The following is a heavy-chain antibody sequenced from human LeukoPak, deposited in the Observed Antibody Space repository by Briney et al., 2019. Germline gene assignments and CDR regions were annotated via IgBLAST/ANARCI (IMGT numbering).Heavy chain of an antibody. V-gene: IGHV4-4*09. CDR3: ARQGDYIYDAFDI. D-gene: IGHD3-3*01. CDR1: GCSISSYY. CDR2: IYTSGST. J-gene: IGHJ3*02. Sequence: SETLSLTCTVSGCSISSYYWSWIRQPPGKGLEWIGYIYTSGSTNYNPSLKSRVTISVDTTKNQFSLKLRSVTAADRAVYYCARQGDYIYDAFDIWGQGTMVTVSS.